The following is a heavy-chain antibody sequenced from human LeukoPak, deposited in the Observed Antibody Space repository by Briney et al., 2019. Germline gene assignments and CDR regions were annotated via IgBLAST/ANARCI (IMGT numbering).Heavy chain of an antibody. CDR3: TRVRCLSGYDGYFDY. CDR1: GFTFGDYA. D-gene: IGHD5-12*01. J-gene: IGHJ4*02. CDR2: IRSKAYGGTT. Sequence: PGGSLRLSCTASGFTFGDYAMSWFRQAPGKGLEWVGFIRSKAYGGTTEYAASVKGRFTISRDDSKSIAYLQMNSLKTEDTAVYYCTRVRCLSGYDGYFDYWGQGTLVTVSS. V-gene: IGHV3-49*03.